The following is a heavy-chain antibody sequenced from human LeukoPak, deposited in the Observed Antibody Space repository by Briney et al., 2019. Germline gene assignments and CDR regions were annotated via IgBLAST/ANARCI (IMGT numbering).Heavy chain of an antibody. Sequence: GASVKVSCKASGYTFTNYDINWVRQATGQGLEWMGWMNPQSGSTGYAQKFQGRVTITRDTSITTAQMELSSLRSEDTAVYYCARGPNYSSYGSAYYYYMDVWGKGTTVTVSS. CDR2: MNPQSGST. D-gene: IGHD4-11*01. CDR3: ARGPNYSSYGSAYYYYMDV. J-gene: IGHJ6*03. CDR1: GYTFTNYD. V-gene: IGHV1-8*03.